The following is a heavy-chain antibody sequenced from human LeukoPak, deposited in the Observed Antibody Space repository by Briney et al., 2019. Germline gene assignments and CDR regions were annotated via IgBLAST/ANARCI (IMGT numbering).Heavy chain of an antibody. D-gene: IGHD3-22*01. Sequence: GESLRISCKGSGYSFTSYWISWVRQMPGKGLEWMGRIDPSDSYTNYSPSFQGHVTISADKSISTAYLQWSSLKASDTAMYYCARTSRSYDSSGYPDYWGQGTLVTVSS. CDR3: ARTSRSYDSSGYPDY. V-gene: IGHV5-10-1*01. CDR1: GYSFTSYW. J-gene: IGHJ4*02. CDR2: IDPSDSYT.